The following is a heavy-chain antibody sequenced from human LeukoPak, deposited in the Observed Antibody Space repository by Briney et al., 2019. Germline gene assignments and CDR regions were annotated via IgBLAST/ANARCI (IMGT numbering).Heavy chain of an antibody. Sequence: GASLQFSCQASGSIFTSYWIGGGRPLPGRGLGGLGTIYPGDSDARYRPSFQGQGIITADKYISTAYLQWSSLKASDAAMYYYARLGLEASDSSGYYYFDYWGQGSLVTVSS. V-gene: IGHV5-51*01. CDR1: GSIFTSYW. J-gene: IGHJ4*02. CDR2: IYPGDSDA. D-gene: IGHD3-22*01. CDR3: ARLGLEASDSSGYYYFDY.